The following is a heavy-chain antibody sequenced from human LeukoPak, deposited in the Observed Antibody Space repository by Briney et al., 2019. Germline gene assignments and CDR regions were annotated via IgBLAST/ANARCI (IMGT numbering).Heavy chain of an antibody. CDR2: ISAYNGNT. D-gene: IGHD6-6*01. Sequence: ASVKVSCKASGHRFTSYGISWVRQAPGQGQERMGLISAYNGNTNYAQKHQGRVTMTTDTSTRTAYMELRSMRSDDTAVYYCATDLEYSSSSSGPDYWGQGTLVTVSS. J-gene: IGHJ4*02. CDR1: GHRFTSYG. V-gene: IGHV1-18*01. CDR3: ATDLEYSSSSSGPDY.